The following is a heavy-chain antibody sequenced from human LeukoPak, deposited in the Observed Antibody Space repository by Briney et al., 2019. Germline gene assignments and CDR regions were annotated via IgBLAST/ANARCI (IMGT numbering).Heavy chain of an antibody. V-gene: IGHV4-34*01. CDR2: IYHSGST. J-gene: IGHJ6*03. CDR3: ARSRWGTAMGYYYYYYMDV. D-gene: IGHD5-18*01. CDR1: GGSFSGYY. Sequence: SETLSLTCAVYGGSFSGYYWGWIRQPPGKGLEWIGEIYHSGSTNYNPSLKSRVTISVDTSKNQFSLKLSSVTAADTAVYYCARSRWGTAMGYYYYYYMDVWGKGTTVTVSS.